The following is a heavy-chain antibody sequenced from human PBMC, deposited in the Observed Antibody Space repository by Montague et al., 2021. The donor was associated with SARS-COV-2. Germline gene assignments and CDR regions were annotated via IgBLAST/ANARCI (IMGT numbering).Heavy chain of an antibody. D-gene: IGHD1-26*01. Sequence: SLRLSCAASRLPFNGYAMHWVRQAPGKGLEWLTFISHDESNHRYADSVKGRFTISRDNSKNTLYLQMDSLRPEDTAVYCCAREGYRSGSFYIDYWGQGTLVTVS. CDR3: AREGYRSGSFYIDY. J-gene: IGHJ4*01. V-gene: IGHV3-30*04. CDR1: RLPFNGYA. CDR2: ISHDESNH.